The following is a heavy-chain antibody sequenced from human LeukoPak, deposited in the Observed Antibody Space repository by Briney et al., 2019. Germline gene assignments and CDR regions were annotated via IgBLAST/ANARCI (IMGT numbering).Heavy chain of an antibody. V-gene: IGHV4-4*02. J-gene: IGHJ4*02. Sequence: SGTLSLTCAVSGGPMSSSFWWSWVRQPPGKGLEWIGEVSHTGSTNYNPSPRSRMTILIDKSKNQFSLKLNSVTAADTAVYYCARGAAMVADWGQGTLVTVSS. CDR3: ARGAAMVAD. CDR2: VSHTGST. CDR1: GGPMSSSFW. D-gene: IGHD5-18*01.